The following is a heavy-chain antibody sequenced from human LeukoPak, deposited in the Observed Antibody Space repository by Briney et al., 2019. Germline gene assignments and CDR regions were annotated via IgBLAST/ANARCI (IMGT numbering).Heavy chain of an antibody. Sequence: ASVKVSCKASGYTFTSYGISWVRQAPGQGLEWMGWINVINSGNTRYAQNFQGRLTMTTDTSTTTAYMELRSLRSDDTAVYYCSREFPSCGADCFSGVFDIWGQGTMVTVS. V-gene: IGHV1-18*01. D-gene: IGHD2-21*02. J-gene: IGHJ3*02. CDR3: SREFPSCGADCFSGVFDI. CDR2: INVINSGNT. CDR1: GYTFTSYG.